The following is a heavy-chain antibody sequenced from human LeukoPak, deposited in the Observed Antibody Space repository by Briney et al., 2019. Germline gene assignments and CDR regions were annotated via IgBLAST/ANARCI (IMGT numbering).Heavy chain of an antibody. V-gene: IGHV3-23*01. CDR1: GFTFSSYW. D-gene: IGHD3-16*02. CDR2: ISGSGVST. J-gene: IGHJ4*02. Sequence: GGSLRLSCAPSGFTFSSYWMSWVRQAPGKGLEGLSAISGSGVSTYYADSVNGRFTISRDNSKNTLYLQMNSLSAEDTAVYYCAKVLHSEFYDYVWGSYRWDLIFDYWGQGTLVSVSS. CDR3: AKVLHSEFYDYVWGSYRWDLIFDY.